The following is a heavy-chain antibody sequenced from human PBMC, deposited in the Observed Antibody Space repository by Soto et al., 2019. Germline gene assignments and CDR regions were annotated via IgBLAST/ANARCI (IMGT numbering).Heavy chain of an antibody. CDR2: INPNSGGT. V-gene: IGHV1-2*04. J-gene: IGHJ4*02. D-gene: IGHD6-13*01. Sequence: QVQLVQSGAEVKKPGASVKVSCKASGYTFTGYYMHWVRQAPGQGLEWMGWINPNSGGTNYAQKFQGWVTMTRDTSISQAYMGLSRLRSDDTAVYYCAREEGSSSWYAARFDYWGQGPLVTVSS. CDR1: GYTFTGYY. CDR3: AREEGSSSWYAARFDY.